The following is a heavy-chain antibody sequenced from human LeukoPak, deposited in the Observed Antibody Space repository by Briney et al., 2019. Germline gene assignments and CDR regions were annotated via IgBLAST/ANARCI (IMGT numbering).Heavy chain of an antibody. CDR1: GYSFTSYW. D-gene: IGHD3-22*01. V-gene: IGHV5-51*01. J-gene: IGHJ5*02. CDR2: IYPGDSDT. CDR3: ARRYYYDSSGPTLYNWFDP. Sequence: GESLKISCKGSGYSFTSYWIGWVRQMPGKGLEWMGIIYPGDSDTRYSPSFQGQVTISADKSISTAYLQWSSLKASDTAMYYCARRYYYDSSGPTLYNWFDPWGQGTLVTVSS.